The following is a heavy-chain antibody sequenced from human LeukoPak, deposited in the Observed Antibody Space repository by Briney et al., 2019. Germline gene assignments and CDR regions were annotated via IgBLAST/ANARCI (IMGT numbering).Heavy chain of an antibody. CDR3: ARGLRDGSMVVAPSSNKDAFDI. D-gene: IGHD2-15*01. Sequence: GASVKVSCKASGYTFTSYGISWVRQAPGQGLEWMGWISAYNGNTNYAQKLQGRVTMTTDTSTSTAYMELRSLRSDDTAVYYCARGLRDGSMVVAPSSNKDAFDIWGQGTMVTVSS. J-gene: IGHJ3*02. V-gene: IGHV1-18*01. CDR1: GYTFTSYG. CDR2: ISAYNGNT.